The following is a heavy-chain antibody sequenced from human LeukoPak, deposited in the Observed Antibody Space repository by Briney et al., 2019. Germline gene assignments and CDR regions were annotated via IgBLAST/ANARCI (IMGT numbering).Heavy chain of an antibody. J-gene: IGHJ4*02. CDR2: IYHSGST. D-gene: IGHD1-26*01. Sequence: SETLSLTCAVSGYSISSGYYWGWIRQPPGKGLEWIGSIYHSGSTYYNPSLKSRVTISVDTSKNQFSLKLSSVTAADTAVYYCAGVWSYYDGGPYFDYWGQGTLVTVSS. CDR1: GYSISSGYY. CDR3: AGVWSYYDGGPYFDY. V-gene: IGHV4-38-2*01.